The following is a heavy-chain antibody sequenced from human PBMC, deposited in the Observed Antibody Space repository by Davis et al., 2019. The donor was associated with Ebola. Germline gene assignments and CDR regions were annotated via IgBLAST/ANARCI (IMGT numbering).Heavy chain of an antibody. CDR3: ARALGLRSGMDV. J-gene: IGHJ6*02. D-gene: IGHD1-7*01. V-gene: IGHV4-4*09. CDR2: IHDGSA. Sequence: MPGGSLRLSCSLSGDSFNTYYWNWILQPPGKGLEWVGYIHDGSANYHPSLTSRVTISVDTSKNQFSLKLTSVTAADTAVYYCARALGLRSGMDVWGQGTTVAVSS. CDR1: GDSFNTYY.